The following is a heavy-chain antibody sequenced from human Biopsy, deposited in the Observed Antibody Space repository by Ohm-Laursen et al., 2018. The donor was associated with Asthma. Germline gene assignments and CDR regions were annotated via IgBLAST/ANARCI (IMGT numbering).Heavy chain of an antibody. CDR1: GGYTGSSDHH. V-gene: IGHV4-30-4*01. CDR2: VFWSGST. D-gene: IGHD4-11*01. J-gene: IGHJ6*02. Sequence: SQTLSLTCRVSGGYTGSSDHHWAWIRQAPGKGLEWIGFVFWSGSTHYSRSLERRVSISIDTATNEFSMKLWSVTPADTAVYFCARVVSNGDIYFGIDVWGPGNTVVVS. CDR3: ARVVSNGDIYFGIDV.